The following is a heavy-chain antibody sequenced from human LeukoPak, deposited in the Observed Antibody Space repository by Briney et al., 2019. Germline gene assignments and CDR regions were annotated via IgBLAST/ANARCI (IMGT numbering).Heavy chain of an antibody. J-gene: IGHJ4*02. D-gene: IGHD6-13*01. Sequence: GGSLRLSCAASGFSFSSTAMNWVRQAPGKGLEWVSASGTDGDTYYADSIQGRFTISRDNSRNTLYLQMTSLRADDTAVYYCAKKTPGTYPFDYWGQGTLVTVSP. CDR1: GFSFSSTA. V-gene: IGHV3-23*01. CDR2: SGTDGDT. CDR3: AKKTPGTYPFDY.